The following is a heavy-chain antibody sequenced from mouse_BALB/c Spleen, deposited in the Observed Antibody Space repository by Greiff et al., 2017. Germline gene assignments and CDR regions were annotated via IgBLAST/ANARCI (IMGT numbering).Heavy chain of an antibody. J-gene: IGHJ1*01. CDR2: ISSGGSYT. CDR1: GFTFSSYA. CDR3: ARRYDGYFDV. D-gene: IGHD2-12*01. V-gene: IGHV5-9-3*01. Sequence: EVQGVESGGGLVKPGGSLKLSCAASGFTFSSYAMSWVRQTPEKRLEWVATISSGGSYTYYPDSVKGRFTISRDNAKNTLYLQMSSLRSEDTAMYYCARRYDGYFDVWGAGTTVTVSS.